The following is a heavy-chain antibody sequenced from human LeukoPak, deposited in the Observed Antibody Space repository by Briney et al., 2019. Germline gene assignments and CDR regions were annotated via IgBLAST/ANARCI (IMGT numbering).Heavy chain of an antibody. Sequence: GGSLRLSCAASGFTFSSYAMHWVRQAPGKGLEWVAVISYDGSNKYYADSVKGRFTISRDNSKNTLYLQMNSLRAEDTAVYYCARESRGGAAAAHFDPWGQGTLVTVSS. V-gene: IGHV3-30*04. CDR3: ARESRGGAAAAHFDP. D-gene: IGHD6-13*01. CDR1: GFTFSSYA. J-gene: IGHJ5*02. CDR2: ISYDGSNK.